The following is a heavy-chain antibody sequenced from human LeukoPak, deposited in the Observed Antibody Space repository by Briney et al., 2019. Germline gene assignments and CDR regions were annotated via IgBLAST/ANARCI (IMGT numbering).Heavy chain of an antibody. J-gene: IGHJ2*01. CDR1: GGSFSGYY. CDR2: INHSGST. Sequence: SETLSLTCAVYGGSFSGYYWSWIRQPPGKGLERIGEINHSGSTNYNPSLKSRVTISVDTSKNQFSLKLSSVTAADTAVYYCARGAGYCSGGSCYSPRSHWYFDLWGRGTLVTVSS. V-gene: IGHV4-34*01. D-gene: IGHD2-15*01. CDR3: ARGAGYCSGGSCYSPRSHWYFDL.